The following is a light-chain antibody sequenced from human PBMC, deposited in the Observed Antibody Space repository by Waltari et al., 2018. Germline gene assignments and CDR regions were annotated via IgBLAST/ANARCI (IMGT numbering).Light chain of an antibody. J-gene: IGLJ2*01. CDR1: SSDVGGSNY. CDR2: DVS. CDR3: CSYAGTSTVV. Sequence: QSALTQPASVSGSPAQSIPISCPGTSSDVGGSNYVSWYQQHPGKAPKLMIYDVSKRPAGVSNRFSGSKSGNTASLTISGLQAEDEADYYCCSYAGTSTVVFGGGTKLTVL. V-gene: IGLV2-23*02.